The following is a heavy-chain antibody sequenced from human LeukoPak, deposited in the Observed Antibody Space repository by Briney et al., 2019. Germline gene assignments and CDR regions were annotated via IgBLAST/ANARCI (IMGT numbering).Heavy chain of an antibody. Sequence: SETLSLTCAVYGGSFSGYYWSWIRQPPGKGLEWIGEINHSGSTNYNPSLKSRVTISVDTSKDQFSLKLSSVTAADTAVYYCARGRLRSLGFDPWGQGTLVTVSS. V-gene: IGHV4-34*01. CDR1: GGSFSGYY. D-gene: IGHD4-17*01. CDR3: ARGRLRSLGFDP. J-gene: IGHJ5*02. CDR2: INHSGST.